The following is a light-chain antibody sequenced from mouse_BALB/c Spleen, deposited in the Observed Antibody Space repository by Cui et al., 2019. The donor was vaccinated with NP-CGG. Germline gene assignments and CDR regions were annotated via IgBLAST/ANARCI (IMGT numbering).Light chain of an antibody. V-gene: IGLV1*01. CDR2: GTN. Sequence: QAVVTQESALTTSPGETVTLTCRSSTGAVTTSNYANWVQEKPDHLFTGLIGGTNNRAPGVPARFSGSLIGDKAVLTITGAQTDDEARYFCALWYSNHWVFGGGTKLTVL. J-gene: IGLJ1*01. CDR3: ALWYSNHWV. CDR1: TGAVTTSNY.